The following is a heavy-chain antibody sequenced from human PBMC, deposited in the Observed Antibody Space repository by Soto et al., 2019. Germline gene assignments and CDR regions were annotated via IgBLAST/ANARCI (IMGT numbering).Heavy chain of an antibody. J-gene: IGHJ4*02. Sequence: SETLSLTCTVSGGSISSYYWSWIRRPPGKGLEWIGYIYYSGSTNYNPSLKSRVTISVDTSKNQFSLKLSSVTAADTAVYYCARSLITMVRGTTTYYFDYWGQGTLVTVSS. CDR3: ARSLITMVRGTTTYYFDY. D-gene: IGHD3-10*01. CDR1: GGSISSYY. V-gene: IGHV4-59*01. CDR2: IYYSGST.